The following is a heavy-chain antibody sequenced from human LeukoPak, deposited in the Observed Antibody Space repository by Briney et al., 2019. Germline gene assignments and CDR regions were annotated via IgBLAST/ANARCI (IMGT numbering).Heavy chain of an antibody. CDR3: ARDPVQGIAAAGTGEY. CDR1: GGSISSGGYY. CDR2: IYHSGST. Sequence: PSETLSLTCTVSGGSISSGGYYWSWIRQPPGKGLEWIGYIYHSGSTYYNPSLKSRVTISVDRSKNQFSLKLSSVTAADTAVYYCARDPVQGIAAAGTGEYWGQETLVTVSS. J-gene: IGHJ4*02. D-gene: IGHD6-13*01. V-gene: IGHV4-30-2*01.